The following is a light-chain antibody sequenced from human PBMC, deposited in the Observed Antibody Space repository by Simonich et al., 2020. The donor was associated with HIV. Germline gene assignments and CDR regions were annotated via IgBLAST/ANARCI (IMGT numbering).Light chain of an antibody. Sequence: QSALTQPASVSGSPGQSITISCNGTSSDVGGYNFVSWYQQHPGKAPKLMISDVSKRPSGVSNRFSASKSGNTASLTISGLQTEDEADYYCCSYARRSTLVFGGGTKLTVL. CDR2: DVS. J-gene: IGLJ2*01. CDR3: CSYARRSTLV. CDR1: SSDVGGYNF. V-gene: IGLV2-23*02.